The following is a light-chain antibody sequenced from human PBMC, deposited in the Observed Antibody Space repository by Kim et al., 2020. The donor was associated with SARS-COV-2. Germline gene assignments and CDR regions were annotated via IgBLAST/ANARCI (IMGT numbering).Light chain of an antibody. CDR2: GNS. J-gene: IGLJ3*02. V-gene: IGLV1-40*01. CDR1: RSNIGAVYD. CDR3: QSYDSSLRGWV. Sequence: HRVTISCTGSRSNIGAVYDVHWYQQLPGTAPQLLIYGNSNRPSGVPDRFSGSKSGTSASLAITGLQAEDEADYYCQSYDSSLRGWVFGGGTQLTVL.